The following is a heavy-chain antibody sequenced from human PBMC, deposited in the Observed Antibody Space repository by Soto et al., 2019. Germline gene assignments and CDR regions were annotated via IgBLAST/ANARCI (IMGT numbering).Heavy chain of an antibody. Sequence: SQTLSLTCAISGDSVSSYSAAWNWIRQSPSGGLEWVGRTYSRSRFFSDYAESVKSRIIINPDTSKNQFSLQLKSVTPEDTAVYYCVRDRCSSSGWFDPWGQGTPVTVSS. CDR2: TYSRSRFFS. V-gene: IGHV6-1*01. CDR1: GDSVSSYSAA. J-gene: IGHJ5*02. D-gene: IGHD2-2*01. CDR3: VRDRCSSSGWFDP.